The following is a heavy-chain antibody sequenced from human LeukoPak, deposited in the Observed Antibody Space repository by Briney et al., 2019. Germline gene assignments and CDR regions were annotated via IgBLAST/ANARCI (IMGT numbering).Heavy chain of an antibody. V-gene: IGHV3-15*01. D-gene: IGHD2-15*01. Sequence: GGSLRLSCVASGFTFSSYAMSRVRQAPGEGLEWVGRIKSKTDGGTTDYAAPVKGRFTISRDDSKNTLYLQMNSLKTEDTAVYYCTTGGSSVYYGMDVWGQGTTVTVSS. CDR3: TTGGSSVYYGMDV. CDR2: IKSKTDGGTT. CDR1: GFTFSSYA. J-gene: IGHJ6*02.